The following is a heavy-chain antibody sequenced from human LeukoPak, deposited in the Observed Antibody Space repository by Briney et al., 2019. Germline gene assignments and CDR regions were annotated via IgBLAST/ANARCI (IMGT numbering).Heavy chain of an antibody. J-gene: IGHJ4*02. Sequence: ASVKVSCKASGGSFSSYAISWVRQAPGQGLEWMGGIIPIFGRANYAQKFQGRVTITADESTSTAYMELSSLRSEDTAVYYCARGTGTRFGYYFDYWGQGTLVTVSS. CDR3: ARGTGTRFGYYFDY. D-gene: IGHD1-1*01. CDR2: IIPIFGRA. V-gene: IGHV1-69*01. CDR1: GGSFSSYA.